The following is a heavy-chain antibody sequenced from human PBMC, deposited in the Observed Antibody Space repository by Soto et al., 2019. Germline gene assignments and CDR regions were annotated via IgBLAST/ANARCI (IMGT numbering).Heavy chain of an antibody. CDR3: ARGRIAAAGTFGVSRWFDP. CDR1: GGSISSGDYY. V-gene: IGHV4-30-4*01. J-gene: IGHJ5*02. CDR2: IYYSGST. Sequence: SETLSLTCTVSGGSISSGDYYWSWIRQPPGKGLEWIGYIYYSGSTYYNPSLKSRVTISVDTSKNQFSLKLSSVTAADTAVCYCARGRIAAAGTFGVSRWFDPWGQGTLVTVSS. D-gene: IGHD6-13*01.